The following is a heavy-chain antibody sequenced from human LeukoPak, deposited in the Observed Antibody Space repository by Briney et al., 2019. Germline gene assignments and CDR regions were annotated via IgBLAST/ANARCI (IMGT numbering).Heavy chain of an antibody. CDR3: AKKRSRGLQLWSDY. D-gene: IGHD5-18*01. CDR2: ISGSGGST. CDR1: GFTFSSYA. J-gene: IGHJ4*02. Sequence: GGSLRLSCAASGFTFSSYAMSWVRQAPGKGLEWVSAISGSGGSTYYADSVKGRFTISRDNSKNTLYLQMNSLRAEDTAVYYCAKKRSRGLQLWSDYWGQGTLVTVSS. V-gene: IGHV3-23*01.